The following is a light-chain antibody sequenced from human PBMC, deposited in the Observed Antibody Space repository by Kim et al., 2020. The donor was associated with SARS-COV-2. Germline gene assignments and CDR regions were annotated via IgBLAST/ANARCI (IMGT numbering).Light chain of an antibody. CDR2: RNN. V-gene: IGLV1-47*01. Sequence: ELTQPPSASGTPGQRVTISCSGSSSNIGSNYVYWYQQLPGTAPKLLIYRNNQRPSGVPDRFSGSKSGNSASLAISGLRSEDEADYYCAAWADSMSGWVFGGGTQLTVL. J-gene: IGLJ3*02. CDR1: SSNIGSNY. CDR3: AAWADSMSGWV.